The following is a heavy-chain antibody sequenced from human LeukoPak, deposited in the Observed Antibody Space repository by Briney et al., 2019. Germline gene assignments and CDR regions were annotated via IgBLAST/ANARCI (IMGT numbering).Heavy chain of an antibody. CDR2: IYPGDSDT. V-gene: IGHV5-51*01. CDR1: GSRFTSYW. Sequence: GESLQISCKGPGSRFTSYWIGWVRRMPGKGLEWMGIIYPGDSDTRYSPSFQGQVTISADKSISTAYLQWSSLKASDTAMYYCARQPFYYGSGSLLYFDYWGQGTLVTVSS. D-gene: IGHD3-10*01. CDR3: ARQPFYYGSGSLLYFDY. J-gene: IGHJ4*02.